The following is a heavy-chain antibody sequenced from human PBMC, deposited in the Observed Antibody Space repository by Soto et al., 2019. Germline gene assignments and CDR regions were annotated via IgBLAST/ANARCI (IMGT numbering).Heavy chain of an antibody. CDR2: ISYDGSNK. CDR3: AKDLRIAAAGSDEHYFDN. D-gene: IGHD6-13*01. Sequence: VGSLRLPCAASGFTFSSHGMHWVRQAPGKGLEWVAVISYDGSNKYYADSVKGRFTISRDNSKNTLYLQMNSLRAEDTAVYYCAKDLRIAAAGSDEHYFDNWGEGTLVTVYS. J-gene: IGHJ4*02. V-gene: IGHV3-30*18. CDR1: GFTFSSHG.